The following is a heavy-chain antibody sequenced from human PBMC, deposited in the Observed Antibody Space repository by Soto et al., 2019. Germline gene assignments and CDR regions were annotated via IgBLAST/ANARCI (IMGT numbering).Heavy chain of an antibody. CDR2: INPNSGNT. J-gene: IGHJ6*02. V-gene: IGHV1-8*02. CDR1: VCILLNYD. CDR3: ARMYADILTAYSGMDV. D-gene: IGHD3-9*01. Sequence: VNVYFLYCVCILLNYDMNXLRPPDGQGFEWMGWINPNSGNTGYAQKFQGRVTMTRNTSISTAYMELSSLRSEDSAVYYCARMYADILTAYSGMDVWGPGATVTVSS.